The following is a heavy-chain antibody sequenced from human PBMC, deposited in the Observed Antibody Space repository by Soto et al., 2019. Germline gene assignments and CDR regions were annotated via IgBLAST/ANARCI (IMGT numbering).Heavy chain of an antibody. V-gene: IGHV4-59*01. Sequence: SEALSLTCSGSGGSTTSSYWRWFRRPPGKGLEWIAYIYDTGISGYTPSTSYNPSLKSRVTMSVETSKRQFSLKLHSVTAAETAVYSCERGEDEFFYYGLDVWGQGITVT. D-gene: IGHD3-10*01. CDR3: ERGEDEFFYYGLDV. CDR2: IYDTGISGYTPST. CDR1: GGSTTSSY. J-gene: IGHJ6*02.